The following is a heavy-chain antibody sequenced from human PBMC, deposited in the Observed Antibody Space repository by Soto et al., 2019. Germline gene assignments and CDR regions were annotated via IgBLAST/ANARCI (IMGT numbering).Heavy chain of an antibody. V-gene: IGHV1-18*01. J-gene: IGHJ4*02. D-gene: IGHD6-6*01. CDR3: ARGRDGDY. CDR1: GYAFTTYG. Sequence: QVHLVQSGAEVKKPGASVKVSCTGSGYAFTTYGITWVRQAPGQGLEWMGWISAHNGNTNYAQKLQGRVTVTRDTSTSTAYMELRSLRSDDTAVYYCARGRDGDYWGEGALVTVSS. CDR2: ISAHNGNT.